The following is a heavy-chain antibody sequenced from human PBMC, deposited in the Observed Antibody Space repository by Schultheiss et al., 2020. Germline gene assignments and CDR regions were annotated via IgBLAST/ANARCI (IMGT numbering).Heavy chain of an antibody. CDR2: ISAYNGNT. J-gene: IGHJ4*02. CDR1: GGTFSSYA. V-gene: IGHV1-18*01. Sequence: ASVKVSCKASGGTFSSYAISWVRQAPGQGLEWMGWISAYNGNTNYAQKVQGRVTVTTDTSTNTAFMELRTLRSDDTAVYFCARDCRSCCGATNCYYFDYWGQGTLVTVSS. CDR3: ARDCRSCCGATNCYYFDY. D-gene: IGHD2-15*01.